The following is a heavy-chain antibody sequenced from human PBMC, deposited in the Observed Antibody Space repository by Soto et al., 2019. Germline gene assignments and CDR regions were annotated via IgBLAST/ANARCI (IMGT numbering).Heavy chain of an antibody. CDR2: INAGNGNT. V-gene: IGHV1-3*01. CDR3: ARDLGGWPDS. Sequence: QVQLVQSGAEVKKPGASVKVSCKASGYTFTSYAIHWVRQAPGQRLEWMGWINAGNGNTKYSQKFQDRVTITRDTSASTAYMELSSLRSEATAVYYCARDLGGWPDSWGQGTLVTVSS. D-gene: IGHD6-19*01. CDR1: GYTFTSYA. J-gene: IGHJ4*02.